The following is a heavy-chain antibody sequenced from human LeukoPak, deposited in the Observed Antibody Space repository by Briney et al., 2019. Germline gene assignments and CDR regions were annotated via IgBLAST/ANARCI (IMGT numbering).Heavy chain of an antibody. CDR1: GGTFSSYA. CDR3: ARDRRVTTTLPGY. CDR2: IIPIFGTA. Sequence: SVKVSCKASGGTFSSYAISWVRQAPGQGLEWMGGIIPIFGTANYAQKFQGRVTITADESTSTAYMELSSLRSEDTAVYYCARDRRVTTTLPGYWGQGTLVTVSS. D-gene: IGHD4-11*01. V-gene: IGHV1-69*13. J-gene: IGHJ4*02.